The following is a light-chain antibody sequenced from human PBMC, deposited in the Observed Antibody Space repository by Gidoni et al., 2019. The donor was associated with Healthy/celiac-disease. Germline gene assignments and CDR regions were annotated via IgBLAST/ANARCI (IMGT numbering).Light chain of an antibody. CDR1: SSDVGSYNL. J-gene: IGLJ2*01. V-gene: IGLV2-23*01. Sequence: QSALTQPASGSGSPGQAITISCTGTSSDVGSYNLVSWYQQHPGKAPKLMIYEGSKRPSGGSTRFSGSKSGNTASLTISGLQAEDEADYYCCSYAGSSTSRVFGGGTKLTVL. CDR2: EGS. CDR3: CSYAGSSTSRV.